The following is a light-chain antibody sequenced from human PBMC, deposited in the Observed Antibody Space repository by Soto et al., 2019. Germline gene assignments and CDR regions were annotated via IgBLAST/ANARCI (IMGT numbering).Light chain of an antibody. CDR2: AAS. CDR3: QQSYTSPVYS. Sequence: DIQMTQSPSSLSASVGDRVTITCRGSQNIIFYLNWYQQKTGEAPKLLIYAASNLKSGVTSRFSGSGSGTDFTLTISSLQPEDFATYYCQQSYTSPVYSFGQGTKVEIK. CDR1: QNIIFY. V-gene: IGKV1-39*01. J-gene: IGKJ2*01.